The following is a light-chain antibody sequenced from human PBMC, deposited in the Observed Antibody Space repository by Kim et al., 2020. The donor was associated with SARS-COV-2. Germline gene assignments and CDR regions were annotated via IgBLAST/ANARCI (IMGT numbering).Light chain of an antibody. CDR2: ETS. V-gene: IGLV7-46*01. CDR1: TGAVTSGHY. Sequence: GGTVTLTCGSNTGAVTSGHYPYWFQQKPGQAPRTLIYETSNKHSWTPARFSGSLLGGKAALTLSGAQPEDEAEYYCLLSYSGAQVFGGGTQLTVL. J-gene: IGLJ2*01. CDR3: LLSYSGAQV.